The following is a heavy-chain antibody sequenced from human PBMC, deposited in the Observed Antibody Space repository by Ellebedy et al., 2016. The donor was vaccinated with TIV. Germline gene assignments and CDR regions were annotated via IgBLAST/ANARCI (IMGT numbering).Heavy chain of an antibody. V-gene: IGHV3-53*01. Sequence: GESLKISCAASGFTVSSHYMSWVRQAPGKGLEWVSVLYSGSSTYYADSVKGRFIISRDNSKNTLYLQMNSLRAEDTAVYYCARGPYSNDWYFDLWGRGTLVTVSS. CDR3: ARGPYSNDWYFDL. CDR2: LYSGSST. CDR1: GFTVSSHY. D-gene: IGHD6-13*01. J-gene: IGHJ2*01.